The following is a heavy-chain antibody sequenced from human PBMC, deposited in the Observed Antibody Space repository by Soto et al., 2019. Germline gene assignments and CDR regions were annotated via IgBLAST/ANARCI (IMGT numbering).Heavy chain of an antibody. CDR1: GVSMSTFY. CDR3: ARHGGGSYYYFYGMDV. J-gene: IGHJ6*02. Sequence: SDTLSLTCPVSGVSMSTFYWPWIRQPPGKGLEWIGHIYESGSTNYNPSLKSRVTISVDTSKNQFSLKLTSVTAADTAVYYCARHGGGSYYYFYGMDVWGQGTTVT. D-gene: IGHD1-26*01. V-gene: IGHV4-59*08. CDR2: IYESGST.